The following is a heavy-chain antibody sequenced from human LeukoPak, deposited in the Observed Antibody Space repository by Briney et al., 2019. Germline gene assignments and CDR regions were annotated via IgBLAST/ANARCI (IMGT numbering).Heavy chain of an antibody. V-gene: IGHV4-59*01. Sequence: SETLSLTCTVSGGSISSYYWSWIRQPPGKGLEWIGYIYYSGSTNYNPSLKSRVTISVDTSKNQFSLKLSSVTAADTAVYYCARSINHYYDSSGPQAFDIWGQGTMVTVSS. D-gene: IGHD3-22*01. J-gene: IGHJ3*02. CDR2: IYYSGST. CDR3: ARSINHYYDSSGPQAFDI. CDR1: GGSISSYY.